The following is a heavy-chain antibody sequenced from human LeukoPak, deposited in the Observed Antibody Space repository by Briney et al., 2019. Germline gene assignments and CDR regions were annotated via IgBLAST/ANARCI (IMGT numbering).Heavy chain of an antibody. CDR3: AREGYYGSGSYNY. Sequence: SETLSLPCAVYGGSFSGYYWSWIRQPPGKGLEWIGEINHSGSTNYNPSLKSRVTISVDTSKNQFSLKLSSVTAADTAVYYCAREGYYGSGSYNYWGQGTLVTVSS. CDR2: INHSGST. CDR1: GGSFSGYY. D-gene: IGHD3-10*01. V-gene: IGHV4-34*01. J-gene: IGHJ4*02.